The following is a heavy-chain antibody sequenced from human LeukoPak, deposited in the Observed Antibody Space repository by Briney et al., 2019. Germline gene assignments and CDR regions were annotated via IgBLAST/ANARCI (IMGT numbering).Heavy chain of an antibody. CDR3: ARTYCSGGSCLSWFDP. Sequence: EASVKVSCKASGYTFTSYDINLVRQATGQGLEWMGWMNPNSGNTGYAQKFQGRVTMTRNTSISTAYMELSSLRSEDTAVYYCARTYCSGGSCLSWFDPWGQGTLDTVSS. J-gene: IGHJ5*02. CDR1: GYTFTSYD. CDR2: MNPNSGNT. V-gene: IGHV1-8*01. D-gene: IGHD2-15*01.